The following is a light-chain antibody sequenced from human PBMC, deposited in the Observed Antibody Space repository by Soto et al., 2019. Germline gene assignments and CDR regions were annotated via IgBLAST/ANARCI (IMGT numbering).Light chain of an antibody. Sequence: DIVLTQTPLSLPVTLGQPASISCRSGQSLVHSDGNTYLSWVQQRPGQPPRLLIFDISKRFSGVPDRFSGIGAGTDFTLKISRVEAEDVGVYYCVQASQYAGFTFGLGTKVDIK. J-gene: IGKJ3*01. CDR3: VQASQYAGFT. CDR2: DIS. V-gene: IGKV2-24*01. CDR1: QSLVHSDGNTY.